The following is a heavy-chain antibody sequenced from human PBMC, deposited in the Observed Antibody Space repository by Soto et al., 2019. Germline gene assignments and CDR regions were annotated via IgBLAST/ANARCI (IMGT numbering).Heavy chain of an antibody. CDR3: ARDRAYGDYTDYYYMDV. J-gene: IGHJ6*03. V-gene: IGHV3-66*01. D-gene: IGHD4-17*01. CDR2: IYSGGST. CDR1: GFTVSSNY. Sequence: EVQLVESGGGLVQPGGSLRLSCAASGFTVSSNYMSWVRQAPGKGLEWVSVIYSGGSTYYADSVKGRFTISRDNYKTTLYLQMNSLRAEDTAVYYCARDRAYGDYTDYYYMDVWGKGTTVTVSS.